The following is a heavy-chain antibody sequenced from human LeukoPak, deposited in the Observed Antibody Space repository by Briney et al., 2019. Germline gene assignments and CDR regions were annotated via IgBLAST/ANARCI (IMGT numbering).Heavy chain of an antibody. CDR3: ARLGGGYYYDSSGVNWFDP. CDR2: IYYSGST. Sequence: PSETLSLTCTVSGGSISSYYWSWIRQPPGKGLEWIGYIYYSGSTNYNPSLKSRVTISVDTSKNQFSLKLSSVTAADTAVYYCARLGGGYYYDSSGVNWFDPWGQGTLVTVSS. D-gene: IGHD3-22*01. V-gene: IGHV4-59*01. CDR1: GGSISSYY. J-gene: IGHJ5*02.